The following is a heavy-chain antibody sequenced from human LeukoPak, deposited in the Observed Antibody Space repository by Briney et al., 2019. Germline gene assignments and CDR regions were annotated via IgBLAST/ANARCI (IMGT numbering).Heavy chain of an antibody. CDR3: VGYCGTTSCYSLTDY. Sequence: LSGGSLRLSCSASGSTFSNYAMHWVRQAPGKGLEYVSAISRDGANTYYADSVKGRFTISRDYSKNTLYLQMSSLRIEDTAVYYCVGYCGTTSCYSLTDYWGQGTLVTVSS. J-gene: IGHJ4*02. CDR2: ISRDGANT. CDR1: GSTFSNYA. D-gene: IGHD2-2*01. V-gene: IGHV3-64D*06.